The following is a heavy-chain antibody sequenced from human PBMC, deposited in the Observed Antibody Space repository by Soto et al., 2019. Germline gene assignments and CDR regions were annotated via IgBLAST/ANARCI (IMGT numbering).Heavy chain of an antibody. Sequence: WESLSLSCAASGFTFISYAMHWVRQAPGKGLVWVSRIDSYGSRTSQVDSVEGRFTISRDNAKNRLYLQMNSLGAEDTAVYYCARGWVEGLSRQPPTDYWGQGTLVTVSS. V-gene: IGHV3-74*01. D-gene: IGHD3-3*01. CDR2: IDSYGSRT. CDR3: ARGWVEGLSRQPPTDY. CDR1: GFTFISYA. J-gene: IGHJ4*02.